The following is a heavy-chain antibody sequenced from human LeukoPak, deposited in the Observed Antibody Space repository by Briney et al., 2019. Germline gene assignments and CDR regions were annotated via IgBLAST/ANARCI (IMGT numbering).Heavy chain of an antibody. J-gene: IGHJ3*02. CDR1: GGTFSSYA. Sequence: ASVKVSCKASGGTFSSYAVSWVRQAPGQGLEWMGGIIPIFGTANYAQKFQGRVTITADESTSTAYMELSSLRSEDTAVYYCARGQTYYYGSGSASDAFDIWGQGTMVTVSS. CDR2: IIPIFGTA. D-gene: IGHD3-10*01. V-gene: IGHV1-69*13. CDR3: ARGQTYYYGSGSASDAFDI.